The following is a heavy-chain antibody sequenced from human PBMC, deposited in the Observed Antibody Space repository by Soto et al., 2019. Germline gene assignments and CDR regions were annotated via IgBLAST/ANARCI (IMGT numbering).Heavy chain of an antibody. V-gene: IGHV3-23*01. Sequence: AWGLMRLSWAVSGFTFSSHAGRWILQAPGKGLEWVSAISGSGGSTYYADSVKGRFTISRDNSKNTLYLQMNSLRAEDTAVYYCAKMYSSSGFDAFDIWGQGTMVTVSS. CDR3: AKMYSSSGFDAFDI. CDR2: ISGSGGST. CDR1: GFTFSSHA. D-gene: IGHD6-6*01. J-gene: IGHJ3*02.